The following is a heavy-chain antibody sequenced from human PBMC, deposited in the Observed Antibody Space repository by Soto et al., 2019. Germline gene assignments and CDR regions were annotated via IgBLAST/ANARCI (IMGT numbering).Heavy chain of an antibody. J-gene: IGHJ4*02. D-gene: IGHD6-13*01. CDR1: GGTFSSYA. V-gene: IGHV1-69*13. Sequence: GASVKVSCKASGGTFSSYAISWVRQAPGQGLEWMGGIIPIFGTANYAQKFQGRVTITADESTSTAYMELSSLRSEDTAVYYCATRAIAAAGAYLFDYWGQGTLVTVSS. CDR3: ATRAIAAAGAYLFDY. CDR2: IIPIFGTA.